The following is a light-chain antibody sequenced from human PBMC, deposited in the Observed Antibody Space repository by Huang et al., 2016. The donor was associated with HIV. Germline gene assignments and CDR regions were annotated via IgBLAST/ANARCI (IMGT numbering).Light chain of an antibody. CDR3: QQYKSLPQT. Sequence: IQLTQSPSSLSASVGDRVTITCRASPYVGNYLAWFQQKPGRAPKYRNDAASSLQRGVPSKFSGSGSGIDFTLPISSRQPEDFATYYCQQYKSLPQTFGQGTKVDVK. V-gene: IGKV1-16*02. CDR2: AAS. J-gene: IGKJ1*01. CDR1: PYVGNY.